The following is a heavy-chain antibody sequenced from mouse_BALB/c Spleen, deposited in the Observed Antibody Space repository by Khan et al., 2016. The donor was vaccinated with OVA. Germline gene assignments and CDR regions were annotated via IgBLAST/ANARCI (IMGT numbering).Heavy chain of an antibody. CDR3: ANGNYGWFAY. Sequence: EVELVESGGGLVKHGGSLKLSCAASGFTFSSFAMSWVRQTPEKSLEWVATISSAGTYTFYPDSLKGRFTISRDNAKNTLYLQMNSLRSEDTAMYYCANGNYGWFAYWGQGTLVTVSA. J-gene: IGHJ3*01. CDR2: ISSAGTYT. CDR1: GFTFSSFA. D-gene: IGHD2-1*01. V-gene: IGHV5-9-1*01.